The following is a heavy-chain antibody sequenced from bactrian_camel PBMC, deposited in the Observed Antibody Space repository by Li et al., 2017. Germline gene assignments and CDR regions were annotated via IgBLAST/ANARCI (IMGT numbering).Heavy chain of an antibody. CDR1: GDTYTRYC. D-gene: IGHD2*01. J-gene: IGHJ6*01. Sequence: HVQLVESGGAFVQPGGSLRLSCAASGDTYTRYCMGWFRQAPGKEREGVAAIGRDGSTGYADSVKGRFTISEDNVKNTLYLQMNSLKSEDTAMYYCAKGSLLAPFGYWGQGTQVTVS. CDR2: IGRDGST. CDR3: AKGSLLAPFGY. V-gene: IGHV3S1*01.